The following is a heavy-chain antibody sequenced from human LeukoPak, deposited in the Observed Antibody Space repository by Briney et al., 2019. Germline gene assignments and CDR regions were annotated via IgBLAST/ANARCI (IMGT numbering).Heavy chain of an antibody. CDR2: IWYDGSNK. D-gene: IGHD3-9*01. Sequence: GGSLRLSCAASGFTFSSYGMHWVRQAPGKGLEWVAVIWYDGSNKYYADSVKGRFTISRDNSKNTLYLQMNSLRAEDTAVYYCARDGNYDILTGYYPDFDYWGQGTLVTVSP. CDR1: GFTFSSYG. J-gene: IGHJ4*02. CDR3: ARDGNYDILTGYYPDFDY. V-gene: IGHV3-33*01.